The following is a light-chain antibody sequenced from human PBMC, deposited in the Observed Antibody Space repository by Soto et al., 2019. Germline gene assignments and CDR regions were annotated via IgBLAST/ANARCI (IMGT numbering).Light chain of an antibody. CDR2: AAS. V-gene: IGKV1-39*01. J-gene: IGKJ1*01. CDR1: QSISSY. Sequence: DIQMTQSPSSLSASVGDRVTITCRASQSISSYFNWYQLKPGKAPKLLIYAASSLQSGVPSRFSGSGSGTDFTLTISSLQPEDFASYYCQQSYSTPWTFGQGTKVEIK. CDR3: QQSYSTPWT.